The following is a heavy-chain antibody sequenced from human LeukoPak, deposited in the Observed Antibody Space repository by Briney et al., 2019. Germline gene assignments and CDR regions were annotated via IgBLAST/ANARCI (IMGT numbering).Heavy chain of an antibody. CDR1: GGTFSSYA. V-gene: IGHV1-18*01. D-gene: IGHD6-13*01. CDR3: AREEAAAGTGDNWFDP. Sequence: ASVKVSCTASGGTFSSYAISWVRQAPGQGLEWMGWISAYNGNTNYAQKLQGRVTMTTDTSTSTAYMELRSLRSDDTAVYYCAREEAAAGTGDNWFDPWGQGTLVTVSS. CDR2: ISAYNGNT. J-gene: IGHJ5*02.